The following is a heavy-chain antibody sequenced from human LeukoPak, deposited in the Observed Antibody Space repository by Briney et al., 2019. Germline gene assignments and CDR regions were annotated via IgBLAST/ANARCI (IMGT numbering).Heavy chain of an antibody. V-gene: IGHV4-39*01. D-gene: IGHD3-3*01. Sequence: PSETLSLTCTVSGGSISSSSYYWGWIRQPPGKGLEWIGSIYYSGSTYYNPSLKSRVTISVDTSKNQFSLKLSSVTAADTAVYYCARTSTYYDFWSGKLSWFDPWGQGTLVTVPS. J-gene: IGHJ5*02. CDR3: ARTSTYYDFWSGKLSWFDP. CDR1: GGSISSSSYY. CDR2: IYYSGST.